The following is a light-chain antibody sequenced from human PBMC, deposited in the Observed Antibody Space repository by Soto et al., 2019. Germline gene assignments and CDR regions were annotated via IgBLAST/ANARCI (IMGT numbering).Light chain of an antibody. CDR1: QSISYY. CDR2: AST. CDR3: QQSDTTPFT. J-gene: IGKJ3*01. V-gene: IGKV1-39*01. Sequence: DVQMTQSPSSLSASVGDRVTITCRASQSISYYLNWYQQKPGKAPKLLIYASTTLQSGVPSRFSGSGSGTDFTLTISSLQLEDFATYYCQQSDTTPFTFVPGTKVDI.